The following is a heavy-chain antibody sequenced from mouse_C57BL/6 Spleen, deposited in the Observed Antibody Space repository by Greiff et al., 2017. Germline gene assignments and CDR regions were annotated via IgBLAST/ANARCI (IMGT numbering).Heavy chain of an antibody. CDR3: ARDYDGYYYAMDY. Sequence: VQLQQSGPELVKPGASVKISCTASGYAFSSSWMNWVKQRPGKGLEWIGRIYPGDGDTNYSGKFKSKATLTADKSSSTAYMQLSSLTSEDSAVYVCARDYDGYYYAMDYWGQGTSGTVSS. CDR2: IYPGDGDT. J-gene: IGHJ4*01. V-gene: IGHV1-82*01. CDR1: GYAFSSSW. D-gene: IGHD2-3*01.